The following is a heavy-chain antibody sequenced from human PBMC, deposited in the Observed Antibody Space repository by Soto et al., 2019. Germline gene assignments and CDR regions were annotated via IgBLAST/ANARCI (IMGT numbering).Heavy chain of an antibody. J-gene: IGHJ6*02. Sequence: SETLSLTCTVSGGSISSSSYYWGWIRQPPGKGLEWIGSIYYSGSTYYNPSLKSRVTISVDTSKNQFSLKLSSVTAADTAVYYCVRSMGYYYYGMDVWGQGTTVTVSS. V-gene: IGHV4-39*01. CDR3: VRSMGYYYYGMDV. CDR1: GGSISSSSYY. CDR2: IYYSGST. D-gene: IGHD2-8*01.